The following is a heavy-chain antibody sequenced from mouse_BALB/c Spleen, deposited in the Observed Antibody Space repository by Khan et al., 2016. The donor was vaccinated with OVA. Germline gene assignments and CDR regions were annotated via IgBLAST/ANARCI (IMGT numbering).Heavy chain of an antibody. V-gene: IGHV1-77*01. D-gene: IGHD4-1*01. J-gene: IGHJ3*01. Sequence: QVQLQQSGAELARPGASVKLSCKASGYTFTDYYLNWVKQRTGQGLEWIGDIYPGSGNTYYNERFKGKATLTADKPSSTAYMQLSSLTSEDSAVYFCARSGTGSFAYWGQGTLVTVSA. CDR2: IYPGSGNT. CDR1: GYTFTDYY. CDR3: ARSGTGSFAY.